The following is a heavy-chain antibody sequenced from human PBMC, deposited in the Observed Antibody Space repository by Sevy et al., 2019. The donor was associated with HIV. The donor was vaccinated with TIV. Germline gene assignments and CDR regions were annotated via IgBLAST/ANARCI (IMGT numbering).Heavy chain of an antibody. CDR1: GFTFHSHA. CDR3: ARDRGAPPTGILYFFNL. V-gene: IGHV3-30*09. J-gene: IGHJ4*02. CDR2: TSYDGRDK. D-gene: IGHD3-10*01. Sequence: GGSLRLSCVDSGFTFHSHAMHWVRQAPGKGLEWVAGTSYDGRDKFYVDSVNGRFVISRDNSRNTLYLHLNNLRTEDTALYYCARDRGAPPTGILYFFNLWGQGTLVTVSS.